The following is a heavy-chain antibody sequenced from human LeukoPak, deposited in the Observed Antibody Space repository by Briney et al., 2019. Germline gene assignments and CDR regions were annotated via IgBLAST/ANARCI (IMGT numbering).Heavy chain of an antibody. J-gene: IGHJ3*02. CDR1: GGSISSSSYY. CDR3: AREKGHIWSGYEWNAFDI. D-gene: IGHD3-3*01. CDR2: IYYSGST. V-gene: IGHV4-61*01. Sequence: SETLSLTCTVSGGSISSSSYYWGWIRQPPGKGLEWIGYIYYSGSTNYNPSLKSRVTISVDTSKNQFSLKLSSVTAADTAVYYCAREKGHIWSGYEWNAFDIWGQGTMVTVSS.